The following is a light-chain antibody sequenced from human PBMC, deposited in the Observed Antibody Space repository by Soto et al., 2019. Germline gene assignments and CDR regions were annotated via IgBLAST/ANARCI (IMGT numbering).Light chain of an antibody. J-gene: IGLJ2*01. V-gene: IGLV3-21*04. CDR2: YDS. CDR3: QVWDDSSDHVV. Sequence: SYELTQPPSVSVAPGETATITCGGDNIASKTLHWYQQKPGQAPVMVISYDSDRPSGIPERFSGSKSGNTATLTISRVEAGDEADYYCQVWDDSSDHVVFGGGTQLTVL. CDR1: NIASKT.